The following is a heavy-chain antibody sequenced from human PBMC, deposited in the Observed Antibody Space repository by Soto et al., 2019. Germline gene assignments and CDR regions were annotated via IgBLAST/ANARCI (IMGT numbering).Heavy chain of an antibody. CDR1: GGSLSGNF. Sequence: QVQLQQWGAGLLKPSETLSLTCAVSGGSLSGNFWSWIRQTPGKGLDWIAEINHGGDTNYSPSLKSRVTISVDTSKNQFSLKVNSVTAVDTAVYYWARGEFGFSYCTSTSSHCAFYILGQGTMVNVSS. CDR3: ARGEFGFSYCTSTSSHCAFYI. D-gene: IGHD2-2*01. V-gene: IGHV4-34*01. J-gene: IGHJ3*02. CDR2: INHGGDT.